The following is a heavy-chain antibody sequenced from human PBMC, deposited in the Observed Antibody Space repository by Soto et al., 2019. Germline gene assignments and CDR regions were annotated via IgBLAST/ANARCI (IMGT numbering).Heavy chain of an antibody. CDR1: GGSISSGHYY. CDR2: IYYTGSI. CDR3: EGITILGVANY. D-gene: IGHD3-3*01. Sequence: PSETLSLTCTVFGGSISSGHYYWTWIRQLPGKGLEWIGYIYYTGSIYYSPSLKSRLTLSIDTSKNQFSLKLSSVTAADTAVYYCEGITILGVANYWGRGTLVTVSS. V-gene: IGHV4-31*03. J-gene: IGHJ4*02.